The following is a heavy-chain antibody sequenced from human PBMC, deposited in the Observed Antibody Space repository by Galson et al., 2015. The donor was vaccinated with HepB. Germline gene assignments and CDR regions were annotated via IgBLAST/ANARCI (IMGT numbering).Heavy chain of an antibody. CDR3: TAMQWDNDPFDF. Sequence: SVKVSCKASGYTFTAYPMHWVRQAPGQRPEWMAWINCGKGYTKFSPKFQARVTLTCDTYATTAYMELSSLRTEDTAVYYCTAMQWDNDPFDFWGQGTMVTVSS. D-gene: IGHD1-26*01. J-gene: IGHJ3*01. CDR1: GYTFTAYP. CDR2: INCGKGYT. V-gene: IGHV1-3*01.